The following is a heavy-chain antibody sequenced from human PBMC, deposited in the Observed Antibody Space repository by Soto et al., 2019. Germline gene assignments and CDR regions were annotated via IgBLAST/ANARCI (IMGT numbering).Heavy chain of an antibody. CDR3: ARMYYYGSGSYYKLDFDY. D-gene: IGHD3-10*01. V-gene: IGHV1-8*01. CDR1: GYTFTSYD. CDR2: MNPNSGNT. J-gene: IGHJ4*02. Sequence: QVQLVQSGAEVKKPGASVKVSCKASGYTFTSYDINWVRQATGQGLEWMGWMNPNSGNTGYVQKFQGRVTMTRNTSISTAYMELSSLRSEDTAVYYCARMYYYGSGSYYKLDFDYWGQGTLVTVSS.